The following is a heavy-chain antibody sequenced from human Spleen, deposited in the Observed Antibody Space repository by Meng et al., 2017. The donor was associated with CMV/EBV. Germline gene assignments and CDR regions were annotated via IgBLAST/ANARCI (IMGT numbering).Heavy chain of an antibody. V-gene: IGHV3-7*01. CDR1: LIFSSYW. J-gene: IGHJ4*02. CDR2: IKQDESEK. CDR3: ARKFGPGPARLRDWYFDY. D-gene: IGHD2-2*01. Sequence: LIFSSYWMSWVRQAPGKGLEWVANIKQDESEKYYVNSVRGRFTISRDNAKNSLYLQMNSLRAEDTAVYYCARKFGPGPARLRDWYFDYWGQGTLVTVSS.